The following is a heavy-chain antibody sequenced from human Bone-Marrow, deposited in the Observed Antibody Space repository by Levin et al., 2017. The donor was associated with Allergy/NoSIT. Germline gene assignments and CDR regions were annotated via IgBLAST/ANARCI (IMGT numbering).Heavy chain of an antibody. V-gene: IGHV3-21*01. CDR1: GFTFSSYS. Sequence: PGGSLRLSCAASGFTFSSYSMNWVRQAPGKGLEWVSSISSSSSYIYYADSVKGRFTISRDNAKNSLYLQMNSLRVEDTAVYYCASGTGTFDYWGQGTLVTVSS. D-gene: IGHD1-1*01. CDR3: ASGTGTFDY. CDR2: ISSSSSYI. J-gene: IGHJ4*02.